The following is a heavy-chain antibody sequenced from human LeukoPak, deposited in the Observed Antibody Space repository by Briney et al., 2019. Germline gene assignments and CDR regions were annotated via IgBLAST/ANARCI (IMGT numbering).Heavy chain of an antibody. J-gene: IGHJ4*02. Sequence: SETLSLTCTVSGGSISSYYWSWIRQPPGKGLEWIGYIYYSGSTNYNPSLKSRVTISVDTSKNQFSLRLRFVTAADTAVYYCVRRRDFGDYALDYWGQGTLVTVSS. CDR3: VRRRDFGDYALDY. V-gene: IGHV4-59*08. CDR2: IYYSGST. CDR1: GGSISSYY. D-gene: IGHD4-17*01.